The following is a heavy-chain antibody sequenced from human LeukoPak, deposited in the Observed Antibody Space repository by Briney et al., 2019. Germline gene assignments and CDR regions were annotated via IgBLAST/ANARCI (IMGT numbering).Heavy chain of an antibody. J-gene: IGHJ5*02. CDR2: IIPIFGTA. D-gene: IGHD2-2*01. Sequence: SVKVSCKASGGTFSSYAISWVRQAPGQGLEWMGGIIPIFGTANYAQKFQGRVTITTDESTSTAYMELSSLRSEDTAVYYCARDRYCSSTSCSHPRFDPWGQGTLVTVSS. V-gene: IGHV1-69*05. CDR3: ARDRYCSSTSCSHPRFDP. CDR1: GGTFSSYA.